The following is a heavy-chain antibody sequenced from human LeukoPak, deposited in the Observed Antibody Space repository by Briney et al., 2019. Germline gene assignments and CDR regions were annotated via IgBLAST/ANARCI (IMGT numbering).Heavy chain of an antibody. J-gene: IGHJ4*02. CDR3: ARTPYCGGDCYVDY. Sequence: SGPALVKPTQTLTLTCAFSGFSLSTSGMRVSWIRQPPGKALEWHARIDWDDDKFYSTSLKTRLTISKDTSKNQVVLTMTNMDPVDTATYYCARTPYCGGDCYVDYWGQGTLVTVSS. CDR1: GFSLSTSGMR. V-gene: IGHV2-70*04. D-gene: IGHD2-21*02. CDR2: IDWDDDK.